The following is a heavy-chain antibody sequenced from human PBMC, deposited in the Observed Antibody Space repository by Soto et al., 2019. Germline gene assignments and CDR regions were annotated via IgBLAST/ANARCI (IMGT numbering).Heavy chain of an antibody. CDR1: GFTFNIYG. J-gene: IGHJ4*02. CDR2: ISYDGSNQ. V-gene: IGHV3-30*18. CDR3: AKDQASGQGSFDS. Sequence: VKLVESGGGVVQPGGSLRLSCAASGFTFNIYGMHWVLQAPDKGLEWVALISYDGSNQYYADSVKGRFTISRDNSKNTLFLQMNSLRADDTAVYYCAKDQASGQGSFDSWGQGTLVTVSS.